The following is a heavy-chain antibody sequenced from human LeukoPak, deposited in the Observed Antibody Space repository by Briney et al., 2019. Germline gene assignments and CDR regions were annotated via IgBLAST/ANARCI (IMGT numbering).Heavy chain of an antibody. CDR1: GGTFSSYA. D-gene: IGHD4-23*01. V-gene: IGHV1-69*04. CDR3: ARDRVPYGGNSHWFDP. Sequence: SVKVSCKASGGTFSSYAISWVRQAPGQGLEWMGRIIPILGIANYAQKFQGRVTITADKSTSTAYMELSSLRSEDTAVYYCARDRVPYGGNSHWFDPWGQGTLVTVSS. CDR2: IIPILGIA. J-gene: IGHJ5*02.